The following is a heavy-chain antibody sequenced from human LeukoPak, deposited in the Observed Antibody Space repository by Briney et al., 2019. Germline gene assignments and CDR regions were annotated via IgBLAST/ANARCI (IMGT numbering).Heavy chain of an antibody. V-gene: IGHV4-39*01. J-gene: IGHJ4*02. D-gene: IGHD5-18*01. CDR1: GGSISRSIYY. Sequence: SETLSLTCTVSGGSISRSIYYWAWIPPPPGKGLEWYGSIFSSGGTYYNPSLKIRVTISVDTPKNQFSLKLNSVTAADTATYYCARQTGYSYGYVDSWGQGTLVTVSS. CDR3: ARQTGYSYGYVDS. CDR2: IFSSGGT.